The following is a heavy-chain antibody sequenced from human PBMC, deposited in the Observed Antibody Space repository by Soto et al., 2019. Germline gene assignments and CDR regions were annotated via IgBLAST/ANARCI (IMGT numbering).Heavy chain of an antibody. CDR3: ARDRRRYYDFWSGYSSYYYYYMDV. CDR2: LYYSGST. V-gene: IGHV4-31*03. Sequence: QVQLQESGPGLVKPSQTLSLTCTVSGGSISSGGYYWSWIRQHPGKGLEWIGYLYYSGSTYYNPSLKSRVTISVDTSKNRFSLKLSSVTAAGTAVYYCARDRRRYYDFWSGYSSYYYYYMDVWGKGTTVTVSS. CDR1: GGSISSGGYY. D-gene: IGHD3-3*01. J-gene: IGHJ6*03.